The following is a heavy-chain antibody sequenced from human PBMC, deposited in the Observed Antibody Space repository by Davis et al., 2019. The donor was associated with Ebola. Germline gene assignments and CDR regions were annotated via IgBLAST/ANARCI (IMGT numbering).Heavy chain of an antibody. CDR2: IYYSGST. CDR3: ARGQSGSDYSLWQY. V-gene: IGHV4-39*01. J-gene: IGHJ4*02. D-gene: IGHD3-10*01. Sequence: SETLSLTCTVSGGSISSSSYYWGWIRQPPGKGLEWIGSIYYSGSTYYNPSLKSRVTISVDTSKNQFSLKLGSVTAADTAVYYCARGQSGSDYSLWQYWGQGTLVTVSS. CDR1: GGSISSSSYY.